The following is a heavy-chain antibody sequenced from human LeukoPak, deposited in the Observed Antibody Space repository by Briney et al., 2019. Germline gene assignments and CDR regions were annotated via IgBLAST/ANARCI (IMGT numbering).Heavy chain of an antibody. D-gene: IGHD2-15*01. Sequence: GASVKVSCKASGYALTSYGISWVRQAPGQWLEWMGWICAYNGNTNYAQKLQGRVTMTTDTSTSTAYMELRSLRSDDTAVYYCARGYCSGGSCYPTNWFDPWGQGTLVTVSS. J-gene: IGHJ5*02. CDR3: ARGYCSGGSCYPTNWFDP. CDR1: GYALTSYG. CDR2: ICAYNGNT. V-gene: IGHV1-18*01.